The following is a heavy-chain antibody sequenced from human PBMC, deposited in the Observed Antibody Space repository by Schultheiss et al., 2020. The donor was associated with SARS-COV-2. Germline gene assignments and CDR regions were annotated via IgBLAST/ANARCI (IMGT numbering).Heavy chain of an antibody. CDR1: GGSISSYY. J-gene: IGHJ5*02. V-gene: IGHV4-4*07. CDR2: IYTSGST. CDR3: ARHRSYCGGDCYIHWFDP. Sequence: SETLSLTCAVSGGSISSYYWSWIRQPAGKGLEWIGRIYTSGSTNYNPSLRSRVTMSVDTSKNQVSLKLSSVTAADTAIYYCARHRSYCGGDCYIHWFDPWGQGTLVTVSS. D-gene: IGHD2-21*01.